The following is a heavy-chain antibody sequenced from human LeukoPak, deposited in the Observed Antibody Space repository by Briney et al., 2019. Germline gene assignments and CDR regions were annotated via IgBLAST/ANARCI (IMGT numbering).Heavy chain of an antibody. J-gene: IGHJ6*03. Sequence: TGGSLRLSCATSGFSFSSYAMSWVRQAPGKGLEWVSAMSSSDDGRYYAASVRGRFTISRDTSRSTLYLQMSSLRAEDTAVYYCARVFPIYYYMDVWGKGTTVTISS. CDR2: MSSSDDGR. CDR3: ARVFPIYYYMDV. D-gene: IGHD5-24*01. V-gene: IGHV3-23*01. CDR1: GFSFSSYA.